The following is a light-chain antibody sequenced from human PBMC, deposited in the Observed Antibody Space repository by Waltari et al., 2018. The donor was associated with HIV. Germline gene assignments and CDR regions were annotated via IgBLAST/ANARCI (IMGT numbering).Light chain of an antibody. CDR1: SSDAGGYNY. J-gene: IGLJ3*02. V-gene: IGLV2-14*03. Sequence: QSALTQPASVSGSPAQSIPLSCTGPSSDAGGYNYVSWYQQHPGKAPKLMIFDVSNRPSGVSNRFSGSKSGNTASLTISGLQAEDEADYYCSSYTSINTWVFGTGTKLTVL. CDR2: DVS. CDR3: SSYTSINTWV.